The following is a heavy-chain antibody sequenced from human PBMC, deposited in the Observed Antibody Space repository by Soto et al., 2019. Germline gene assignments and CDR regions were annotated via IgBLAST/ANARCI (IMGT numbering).Heavy chain of an antibody. Sequence: PGGSLRLSCAASGFTFSGSAMHWVRQASGKGLEWVGRIRSKANSYATAYAASVKGRFTISRDDSKNTAYLQMNSLKTEDTAVYYCTRNDFSQNKDYWGQGTLVTVS. J-gene: IGHJ4*02. CDR2: IRSKANSYAT. CDR1: GFTFSGSA. CDR3: TRNDFSQNKDY. V-gene: IGHV3-73*01. D-gene: IGHD2-21*02.